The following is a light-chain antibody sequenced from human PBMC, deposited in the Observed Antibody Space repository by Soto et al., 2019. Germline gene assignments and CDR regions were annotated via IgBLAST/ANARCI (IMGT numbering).Light chain of an antibody. J-gene: IGLJ1*01. CDR1: SSDVGAYDF. V-gene: IGLV2-14*01. CDR2: EVS. Sequence: QSVLTQPPSVSGAPGQGVTISCTGTSSDVGAYDFVSWYQQYPGKAPKLMIYEVSNRPSGVSNRFSGSKSGNTASLTISGLQAEDEADYYCSSYTSSSTYVVGTGTKVTVL. CDR3: SSYTSSSTYV.